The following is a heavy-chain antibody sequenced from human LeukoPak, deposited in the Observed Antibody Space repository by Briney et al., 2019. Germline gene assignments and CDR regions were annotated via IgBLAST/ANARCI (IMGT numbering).Heavy chain of an antibody. J-gene: IGHJ5*02. CDR3: ARPQNYYDSSGYYNWFDP. Sequence: PSETQSLTCAVYGGSFSGYYWSWIRQPPGKGLEWIGEINHSGSTNYNPSLKSRVTISVDTSKNQFSLKLSSVTAADTAVYYCARPQNYYDSSGYYNWFDPWGQGTLVTVSS. CDR2: INHSGST. V-gene: IGHV4-34*01. D-gene: IGHD3-22*01. CDR1: GGSFSGYY.